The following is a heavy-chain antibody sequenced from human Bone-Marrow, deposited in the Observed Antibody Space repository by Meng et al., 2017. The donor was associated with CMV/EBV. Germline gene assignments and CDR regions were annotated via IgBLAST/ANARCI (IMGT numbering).Heavy chain of an antibody. J-gene: IGHJ4*02. CDR1: GFTFSNFA. D-gene: IGHD5-24*01. CDR3: AKDRSEGGYNNHFDY. V-gene: IGHV3-23*01. CDR2: MTASGGST. Sequence: GESLKISCAASGFTFSNFAMGWVRQAPGKGLEWISGMTASGGSTYYADSVKGRFTISRDNSKNTLYLQMNSLRTEDTALYYCAKDRSEGGYNNHFDYWGQGTLVTVSS.